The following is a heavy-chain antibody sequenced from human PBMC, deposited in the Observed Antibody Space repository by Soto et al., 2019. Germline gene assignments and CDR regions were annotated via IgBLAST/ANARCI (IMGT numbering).Heavy chain of an antibody. J-gene: IGHJ6*03. D-gene: IGHD4-17*01. V-gene: IGHV4-34*01. CDR1: GGSFSGYY. CDR2: INHSGST. CDR3: ARDYGDYDTLYYYYYMDV. Sequence: SETPSLTCAVYGGSFSGYYWSWIRQPPGKGLEWIGEINHSGSTNYNPSLKSRVTISVDTSKNQFSLKLSSVTAADTAVYYCARDYGDYDTLYYYYYMDVWGKGTTVTVSS.